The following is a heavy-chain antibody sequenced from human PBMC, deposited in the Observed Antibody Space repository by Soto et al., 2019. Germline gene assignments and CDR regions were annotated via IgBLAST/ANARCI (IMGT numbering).Heavy chain of an antibody. CDR1: GFPFRDYA. CDR2: IGWDPSKI. CDR3: VKVSSFASGRGNFYAMDV. J-gene: IGHJ6*02. D-gene: IGHD2-21*01. V-gene: IGHV3-9*01. Sequence: PGGSLRLSCAASGFPFRDYAMHWVRLAPGKGLEWVSSIGWDPSKIAYADSVRGRFSISRDNAKNSLFLDMKNLRREDTALYYCVKVSSFASGRGNFYAMDVWGQGTTVTVSS.